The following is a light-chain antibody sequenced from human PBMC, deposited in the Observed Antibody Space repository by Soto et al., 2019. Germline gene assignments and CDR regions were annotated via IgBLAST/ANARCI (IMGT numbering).Light chain of an antibody. CDR1: NIGSKS. Sequence: SYELTQPPSVSVAPGQTARITCGGNNIGSKSVHWYQQKPGQAPVLVVYDDSDRPSGIPERFSGSNSGNTATLTISRGEAGDEADYYCHVWDSSSDHVVFGGGTKVTVL. J-gene: IGLJ2*01. CDR2: DDS. CDR3: HVWDSSSDHVV. V-gene: IGLV3-21*02.